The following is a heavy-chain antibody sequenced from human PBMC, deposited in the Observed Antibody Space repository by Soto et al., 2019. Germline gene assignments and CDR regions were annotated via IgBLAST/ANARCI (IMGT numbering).Heavy chain of an antibody. CDR2: INHSGST. CDR1: GGSFSGYY. J-gene: IGHJ5*02. Sequence: QVQLQQWGAGLLKPSETLSLTCAVYGGSFSGYYWSWIRQPPGKGLEWIGEINHSGSTNYNPSLKSRVTISVDTSKNQFSLKLSSVTAADTAVYYCARWKVYYYDSSGHNWFDPWGQGTLVTVSS. V-gene: IGHV4-34*01. D-gene: IGHD3-22*01. CDR3: ARWKVYYYDSSGHNWFDP.